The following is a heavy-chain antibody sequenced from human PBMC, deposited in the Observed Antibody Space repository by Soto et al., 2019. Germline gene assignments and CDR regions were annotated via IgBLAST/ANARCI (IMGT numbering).Heavy chain of an antibody. CDR1: VLTFDDYT. CDR2: ISGSGGST. CDR3: AKGRSPGSYGEESG. J-gene: IGHJ4*02. V-gene: IGHV3-23*01. Sequence: PGGSLRLSCAASVLTFDDYTMHWVRQAPGKGLEWVSAISGSGGSTYYADSVKGRFTISRDNSKNTLYLQMNSLRAEDTAVYYCAKGRSPGSYGEESGWGQGTLVTVSS. D-gene: IGHD4-17*01.